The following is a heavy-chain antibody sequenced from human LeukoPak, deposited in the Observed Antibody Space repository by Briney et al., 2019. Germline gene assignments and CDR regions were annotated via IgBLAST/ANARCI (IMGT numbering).Heavy chain of an antibody. CDR3: ARGWSRSSADY. D-gene: IGHD6-6*01. Sequence: PSETLSLTCGVSGYSISNGYYWSWIRQPPGKGLEWIGYIYYSGSTNYNPSLKSRVTISVDTSKNQFSLKLSSVTAADTAVYYCARGWSRSSADYWGQGTLVTVSS. CDR1: GYSISNGYY. V-gene: IGHV4-61*01. CDR2: IYYSGST. J-gene: IGHJ4*02.